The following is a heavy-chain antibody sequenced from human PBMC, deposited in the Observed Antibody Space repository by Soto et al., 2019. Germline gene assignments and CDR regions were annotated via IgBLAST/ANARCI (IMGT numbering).Heavy chain of an antibody. D-gene: IGHD2-15*01. CDR2: VGGSGDST. V-gene: IGHV3-23*01. J-gene: IGHJ4*02. Sequence: EVQLLDSGGGLVQPGGSLRLSCAASGFTFSNYAMSWVRQAPGKGLEWVSGVGGSGDSTYYADAVKGRFTISRDNSKDTLYLQMNSLRAEDTAVYYCAKSPLGYCSGGSCEPPHYFDYWGQGTLVTVSS. CDR3: AKSPLGYCSGGSCEPPHYFDY. CDR1: GFTFSNYA.